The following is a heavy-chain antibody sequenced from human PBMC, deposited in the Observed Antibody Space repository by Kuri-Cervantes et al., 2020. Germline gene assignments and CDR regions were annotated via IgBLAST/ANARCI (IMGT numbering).Heavy chain of an antibody. Sequence: SETLSLTCTVSGGSISSYYWSWIRQPPGKGLEWIGYIYYSGSTNYNPSLKSRVTISVDTSKNQFSLKLSSVTAADTAVYYCARGRAVARKGGKYYFDYWGQGTLVTVSS. D-gene: IGHD6-19*01. CDR2: IYYSGST. CDR1: GGSISSYY. J-gene: IGHJ4*02. V-gene: IGHV4-59*12. CDR3: ARGRAVARKGGKYYFDY.